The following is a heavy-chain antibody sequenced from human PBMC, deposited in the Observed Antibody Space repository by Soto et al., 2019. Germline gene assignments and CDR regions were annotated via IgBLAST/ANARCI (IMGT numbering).Heavy chain of an antibody. J-gene: IGHJ5*02. CDR1: GGSIRSGGYC. CDR2: IYYSGST. V-gene: IGHV4-31*03. Sequence: QVQLQESGPGLVKPSQTLSLTCTVSGGSIRSGGYCWSWIRQHPGKGLEWIGYIYYSGSTYYNPSLKSRVTISVDTSKNQFSLKLSSVTAADTAVYYCARGWYPNWFDPWGQGTLVTVSS. D-gene: IGHD6-13*01. CDR3: ARGWYPNWFDP.